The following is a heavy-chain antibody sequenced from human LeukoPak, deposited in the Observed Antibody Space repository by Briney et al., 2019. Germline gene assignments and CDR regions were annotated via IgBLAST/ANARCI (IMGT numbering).Heavy chain of an antibody. Sequence: SETLSLTCTVSGGSISSYYWSWIRQPPGKGLEWIGYTYYSGSTKYNPSLKSRLTISVDTSKNQFSLKLSSVTAADTAVYYCARAHYDYVWGSYPTYYYYMDVWGKGTTVTVSS. CDR2: TYYSGST. CDR3: ARAHYDYVWGSYPTYYYYMDV. D-gene: IGHD3-16*02. V-gene: IGHV4-59*01. J-gene: IGHJ6*03. CDR1: GGSISSYY.